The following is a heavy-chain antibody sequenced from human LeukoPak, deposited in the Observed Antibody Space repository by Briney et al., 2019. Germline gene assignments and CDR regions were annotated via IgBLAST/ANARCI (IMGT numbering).Heavy chain of an antibody. D-gene: IGHD6-13*01. V-gene: IGHV1-46*01. CDR2: INPSGGST. CDR3: ARVTAAGTVGDY. J-gene: IGHJ4*02. Sequence: ALVKVSCKASGYTFTSYYMHWVRQAPGQGLEWMGIINPSGGSTSYAQKFQGRVTMTRDTSTSTVYMELSSLRSEDTAVYYCARVTAAGTVGDYWGQGTLVTVSS. CDR1: GYTFTSYY.